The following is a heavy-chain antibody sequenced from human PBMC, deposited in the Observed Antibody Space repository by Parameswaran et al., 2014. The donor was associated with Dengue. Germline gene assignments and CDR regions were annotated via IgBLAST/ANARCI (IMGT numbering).Heavy chain of an antibody. CDR2: ISGSGGST. Sequence: VRQAPGKGLEWVSAISGSGGSTYYADSVKGRFTISRDNSKNTLYLQMNSLRAEDTAVYHCAKDDSSGYYLRGYFDYWGQGTLVTVSS. J-gene: IGHJ4*02. D-gene: IGHD3-22*01. CDR3: AKDDSSGYYLRGYFDY. V-gene: IGHV3-23*01.